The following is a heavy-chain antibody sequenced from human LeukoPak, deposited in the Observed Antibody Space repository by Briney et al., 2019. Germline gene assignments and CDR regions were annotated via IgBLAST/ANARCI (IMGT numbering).Heavy chain of an antibody. CDR1: GYTFTSYD. CDR2: MNPNSGNT. D-gene: IGHD4-17*01. J-gene: IGHJ4*02. V-gene: IGHV1-8*01. CDR3: ARDLDDYGDLVFDY. Sequence: ASVKVSCKASGYTFTSYDINWVRQATGQGLEWMGWMNPNSGNTGYAQKFQGRVTITADKSTSTAYMELSSLRSEDTAVYYCARDLDDYGDLVFDYWGQGTLVTVSS.